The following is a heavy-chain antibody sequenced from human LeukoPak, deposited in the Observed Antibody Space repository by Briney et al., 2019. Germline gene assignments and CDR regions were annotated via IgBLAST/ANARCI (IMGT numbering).Heavy chain of an antibody. V-gene: IGHV3-66*01. D-gene: IGHD3-22*01. J-gene: IGHJ5*02. CDR2: IYSGGYT. CDR1: GFTVSSNY. Sequence: QPGGSLRLSCAASGFTVSSNYMSWVRQAPGKGLEWVSVIYSGGYTYYADSVKGRFTISRDNSKNTLYLQMNSLRVEDTAVYYCARVKDSSGYYPWFDPWGQGTLVTVSS. CDR3: ARVKDSSGYYPWFDP.